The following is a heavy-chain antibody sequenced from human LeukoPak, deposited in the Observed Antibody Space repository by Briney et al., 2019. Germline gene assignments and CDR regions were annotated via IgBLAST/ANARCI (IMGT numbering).Heavy chain of an antibody. J-gene: IGHJ4*02. V-gene: IGHV4-59*12. D-gene: IGHD3-10*01. CDR3: ARDKYYGSETGIDY. CDR2: IYYSGST. CDR1: GGSISSYY. Sequence: SETLSLTCTVSGGSISSYYWSWIRQPPEKGLEWIGNIYYSGSTYYNSSLKSRVTISVDTSKNQFSLHLSSVTAADTAVYYCARDKYYGSETGIDYWGQGTLVTVSS.